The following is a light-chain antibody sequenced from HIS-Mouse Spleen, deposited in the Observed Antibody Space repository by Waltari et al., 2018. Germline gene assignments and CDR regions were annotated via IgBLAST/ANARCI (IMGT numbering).Light chain of an antibody. CDR1: QSLVHSDGNTY. CDR3: MQGTHWPIT. J-gene: IGKJ2*01. CDR2: KVS. Sequence: VVMTQSPLSLPVTLGQPASISCRSSQSLVHSDGNTYLNWFQQRPGQSPRRLIYKVSNRDSVVPDRFSGSGSGTDFTLKISRVEAEDVGVYYCMQGTHWPITFGQGTKLEIK. V-gene: IGKV2-30*02.